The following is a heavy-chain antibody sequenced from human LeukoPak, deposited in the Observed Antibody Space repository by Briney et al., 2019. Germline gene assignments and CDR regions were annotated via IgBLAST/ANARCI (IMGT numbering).Heavy chain of an antibody. V-gene: IGHV4-4*07. Sequence: SETLSLTCTVSGASISSYYWTWIRQPAGEGLEWIGRIYSSGSTNYNPSLKSRVTISVDTSKNQFSLKLSSVTAADTAVYYCARHVREFDAFDIWGQGTMVTVSS. CDR1: GASISSYY. D-gene: IGHD3-10*01. CDR3: ARHVREFDAFDI. J-gene: IGHJ3*02. CDR2: IYSSGST.